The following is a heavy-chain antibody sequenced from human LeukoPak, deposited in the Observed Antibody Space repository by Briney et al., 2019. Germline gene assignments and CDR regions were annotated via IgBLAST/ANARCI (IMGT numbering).Heavy chain of an antibody. V-gene: IGHV3-21*01. D-gene: IGHD6-13*01. J-gene: IGHJ4*02. CDR3: ARAFAAVDY. CDR2: ISGDSSSI. CDR1: GFTFSSYW. Sequence: GGPLRLSCVASGFTFSSYWATWVRQAPGKGLEWVSSISGDSSSIYSSDSVKGRFTISRDNAKNSLFLQMHSLRAEDTAVYYCARAFAAVDYWGQGTLVTVSS.